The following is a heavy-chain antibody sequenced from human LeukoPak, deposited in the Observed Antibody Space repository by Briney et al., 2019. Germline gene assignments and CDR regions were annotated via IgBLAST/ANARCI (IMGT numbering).Heavy chain of an antibody. V-gene: IGHV4-4*09. J-gene: IGHJ4*02. CDR2: IYRTGRT. CDR1: GGSIGNYY. D-gene: IGHD6-19*01. Sequence: SETLSLTCNVSGGSIGNYYWTWIRQSPGKGLEWIGYIYRTGRTDYNASLKSRVSISVDKSENRFSLKLTSMTTADTAVYYCVRGFSGLFYFFEHWGQGALVTVSS. CDR3: VRGFSGLFYFFEH.